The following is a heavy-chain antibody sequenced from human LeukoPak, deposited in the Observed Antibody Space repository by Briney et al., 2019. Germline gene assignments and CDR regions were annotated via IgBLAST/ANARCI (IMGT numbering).Heavy chain of an antibody. J-gene: IGHJ5*02. Sequence: KTSETLSLTCTVSGGSISSYYWSWIRQPPGKGLEWIGYIYYSGSTNYNPSLKSRVTISVDTSKNQFSLKLSSVTAADTAVYYCARQYYYGSGSYFPPDGWFDPWGQGTLVTVSS. CDR1: GGSISSYY. D-gene: IGHD3-10*01. CDR2: IYYSGST. CDR3: ARQYYYGSGSYFPPDGWFDP. V-gene: IGHV4-59*08.